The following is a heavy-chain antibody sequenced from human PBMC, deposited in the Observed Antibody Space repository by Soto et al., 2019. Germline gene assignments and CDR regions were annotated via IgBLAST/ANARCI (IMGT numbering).Heavy chain of an antibody. D-gene: IGHD3-16*01. J-gene: IGHJ6*02. CDR3: ARDWVELTVSTGGFFYYYYGMDV. Sequence: GGSLRLSCAASGFTFSSYGMHWVRQAPGKGLEWVAVIWYDGSNKYYADSVKGRFTISRDNSKNTLYLQMNSLRAEDTAVYYCARDWVELTVSTGGFFYYYYGMDVWGQGTTVTVSS. CDR2: IWYDGSNK. CDR1: GFTFSSYG. V-gene: IGHV3-33*01.